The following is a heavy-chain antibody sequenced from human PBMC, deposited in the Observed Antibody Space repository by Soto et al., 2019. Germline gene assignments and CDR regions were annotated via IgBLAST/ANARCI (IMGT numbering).Heavy chain of an antibody. Sequence: QVQLVESGGGVVQPGRSLRLSCAASGFTFSSYGMHWVRQAPGKGLEWVAVIWYDGSNKYYADSVKGRFTISRDNSKNTLYLQRNSLRAEDTAVYYCARDPGNEDYWGQGTRVTVSS. V-gene: IGHV3-33*01. CDR1: GFTFSSYG. CDR2: IWYDGSNK. D-gene: IGHD1-1*01. J-gene: IGHJ4*02. CDR3: ARDPGNEDY.